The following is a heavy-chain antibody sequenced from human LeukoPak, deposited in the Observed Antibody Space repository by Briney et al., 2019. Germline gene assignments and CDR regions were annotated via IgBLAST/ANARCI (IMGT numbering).Heavy chain of an antibody. CDR2: INHSGST. Sequence: SETLSLTCAVYGGSFSGYYWSWIRQPPGKGLEWIGEINHSGSTNYNPSLKSRVTISVDTSKNQFSLKLSSVTAADTAVYYCARGLYYGPGSYYAPYYYYGMDVWGQGTTVTVSS. J-gene: IGHJ6*02. D-gene: IGHD3-10*01. CDR1: GGSFSGYY. V-gene: IGHV4-34*01. CDR3: ARGLYYGPGSYYAPYYYYGMDV.